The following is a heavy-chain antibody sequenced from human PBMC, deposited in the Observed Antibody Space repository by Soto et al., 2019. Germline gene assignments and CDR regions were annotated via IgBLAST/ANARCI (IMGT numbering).Heavy chain of an antibody. CDR2: IYTSGST. Sequence: SETLSLPCPYSRGSISTCYRSWNRQPAGTGLDWIGRIYTSGSTNYNPSLKSRLTMSLDTSKNQFSLKLRSVTAADTAVYYCARWRLVYCTNGQCYVDACDIWGQGTRVTAS. J-gene: IGHJ3*02. V-gene: IGHV4-4*07. CDR3: ARWRLVYCTNGQCYVDACDI. CDR1: RGSISTCY. D-gene: IGHD2-8*01.